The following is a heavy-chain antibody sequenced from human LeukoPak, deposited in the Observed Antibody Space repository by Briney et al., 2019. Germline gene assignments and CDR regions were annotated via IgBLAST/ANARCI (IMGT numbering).Heavy chain of an antibody. V-gene: IGHV4-34*01. Sequence: SETLSLTCAVYGGSFSGYYWSWIRQPPGKGLEWIGEINHSGSTNYNPSLKSRVTISVDTSKNQFSLKLSSVTAADTAVYYCATEGGRSNDFWSDYYYYYMDVWGKGTTVTVSS. J-gene: IGHJ6*03. CDR3: ATEGGRSNDFWSDYYYYYMDV. D-gene: IGHD3-3*01. CDR2: INHSGST. CDR1: GGSFSGYY.